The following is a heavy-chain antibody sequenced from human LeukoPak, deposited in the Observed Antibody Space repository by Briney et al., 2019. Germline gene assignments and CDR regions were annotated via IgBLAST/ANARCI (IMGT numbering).Heavy chain of an antibody. D-gene: IGHD5-18*01. CDR2: INPNSGGT. Sequence: ASVKVSCKASGYTFTGYYLHWVRQAPGQGLEWIGWINPNSGGTNYAQKFQGRVTMTGDTSINTAYMELSRLSSDDTAIYYCAGRPDTAIVPIFDYWGQGTLVTVSS. J-gene: IGHJ4*02. CDR3: AGRPDTAIVPIFDY. CDR1: GYTFTGYY. V-gene: IGHV1-2*02.